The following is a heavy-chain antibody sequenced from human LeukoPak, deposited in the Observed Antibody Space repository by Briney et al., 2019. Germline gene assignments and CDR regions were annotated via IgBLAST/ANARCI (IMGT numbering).Heavy chain of an antibody. J-gene: IGHJ4*02. D-gene: IGHD3-22*01. V-gene: IGHV3-74*03. CDR1: GFTFSRDW. Sequence: GGSLRLSCAASGFTFSRDWMHWVRQAPGKGLVWASRISDDGSITTYADSVQGRFTISRDNAKSTVFLQINSLRVEDTAVYFCVRRYYEHNLYDRHSAFWRQGILVTVSS. CDR3: VRRYYEHNLYDRHSAF. CDR2: ISDDGSIT.